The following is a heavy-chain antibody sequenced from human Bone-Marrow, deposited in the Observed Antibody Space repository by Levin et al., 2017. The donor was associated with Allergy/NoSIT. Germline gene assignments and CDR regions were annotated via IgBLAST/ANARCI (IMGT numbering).Heavy chain of an antibody. Sequence: PSETLSLTCTLSGDSISNADYYWSWIRQSPGTGLEWIGYIWHSGSTYDSPSFQRRIALSIDTSKNQFFLELRSVTAADTAVYYCARVRRSVNQAADYWGQGTLVTISS. J-gene: IGHJ4*02. D-gene: IGHD3-3*01. CDR2: IWHSGST. CDR1: GDSISNADYY. CDR3: ARVRRSVNQAADY. V-gene: IGHV4-30-4*08.